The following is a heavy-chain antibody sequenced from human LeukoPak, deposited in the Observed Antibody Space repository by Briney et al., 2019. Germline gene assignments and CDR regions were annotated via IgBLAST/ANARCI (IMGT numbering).Heavy chain of an antibody. CDR2: INPNSGGT. CDR3: ARGAYSSSPLPRGDDAFDI. D-gene: IGHD6-6*01. J-gene: IGHJ3*02. V-gene: IGHV1-2*02. CDR1: GYTFTSYG. Sequence: ASVKVSCKASGYTFTSYGISWVRQAPGQGLEWMGWINPNSGGTNYAQKFQGRVTMTRDTSIGTAYMELSRMRSDDTAVYYCARGAYSSSPLPRGDDAFDIWGQGTMVTVSS.